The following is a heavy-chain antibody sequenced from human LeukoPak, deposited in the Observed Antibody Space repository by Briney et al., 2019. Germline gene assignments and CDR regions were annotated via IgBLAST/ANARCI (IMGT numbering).Heavy chain of an antibody. V-gene: IGHV1-18*01. Sequence: GASVKVSCQASGYTFTSYGISWVRQAPGQGLEWMGRVSAYNGNTNYAQKLQGRATMTTDTPTSTAYMELRSLRSDDTAVYYCARGYYYDSSGYQDNAFDIWGQGTMVTVSS. D-gene: IGHD3-22*01. CDR1: GYTFTSYG. CDR3: ARGYYYDSSGYQDNAFDI. CDR2: VSAYNGNT. J-gene: IGHJ3*02.